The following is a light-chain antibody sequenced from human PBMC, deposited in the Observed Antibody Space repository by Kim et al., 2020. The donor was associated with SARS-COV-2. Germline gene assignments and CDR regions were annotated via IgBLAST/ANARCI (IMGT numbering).Light chain of an antibody. V-gene: IGKV3-20*01. Sequence: PGERSTLSCRASQSVSSSYLAWYQQKPGQAPRLLIYGASSRATGIPDRFSGSGSGTDFTLTISRLEPEDFAVYYCQQYGSSPSLTFGGGTKVDIK. CDR2: GAS. J-gene: IGKJ4*01. CDR1: QSVSSSY. CDR3: QQYGSSPSLT.